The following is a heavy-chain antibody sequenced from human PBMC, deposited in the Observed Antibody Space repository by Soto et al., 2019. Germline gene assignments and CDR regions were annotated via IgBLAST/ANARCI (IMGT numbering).Heavy chain of an antibody. CDR3: VRSIEGYNLVGDN. V-gene: IGHV3-74*01. Sequence: EVQLVESGGGLVQPGGSLRVSCAASGFTFSSYWMHWVRQAPGEGLVWVSRINADGSSTTYADSVKGRFTISRDNAKNTLSLQMNSRRAEDSAIYYCVRSIEGYNLVGDNWGQGALVTVSS. CDR1: GFTFSSYW. D-gene: IGHD5-12*01. J-gene: IGHJ4*02. CDR2: INADGSST.